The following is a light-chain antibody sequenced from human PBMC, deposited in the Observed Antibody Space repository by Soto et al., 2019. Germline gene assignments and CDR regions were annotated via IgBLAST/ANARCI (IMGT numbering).Light chain of an antibody. V-gene: IGKV1-6*01. CDR2: TTS. Sequence: MPITQSRSSLSASVGDRVPLHCRASQGIRNDLGWYQQKPGKAPKLLIYTTSSLQSGVPSRFSGSGSGTDFTLTINRVAPEDFAVYYCQQYVRLPITFGQGTRLEIK. CDR1: QGIRND. CDR3: QQYVRLPIT. J-gene: IGKJ5*01.